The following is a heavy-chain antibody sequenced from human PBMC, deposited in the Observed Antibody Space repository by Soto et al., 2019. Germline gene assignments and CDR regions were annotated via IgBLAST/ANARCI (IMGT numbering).Heavy chain of an antibody. Sequence: SVKVSFKASCYTFTSYGISWVRQAPGQGLEWMGWISAYNGNTNYAQKLQGRVTMTTDTSTSTAYMELRSLRSDDTAVYYCARASSGYYLKYFQHWGQGTLVTVSS. CDR3: ARASSGYYLKYFQH. CDR1: CYTFTSYG. J-gene: IGHJ1*01. D-gene: IGHD3-22*01. V-gene: IGHV1-18*04. CDR2: ISAYNGNT.